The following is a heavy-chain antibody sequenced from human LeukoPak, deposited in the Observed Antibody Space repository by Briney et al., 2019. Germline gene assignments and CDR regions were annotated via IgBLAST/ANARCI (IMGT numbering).Heavy chain of an antibody. CDR1: GFTFSSYA. J-gene: IGHJ4*02. V-gene: IGHV3-23*01. CDR3: AKVAVIVVVTAAFDY. D-gene: IGHD2-21*02. CDR2: ISGSGGST. Sequence: PGGSLRLSCAASGFTFSSYAMSWVRQAPGKGLEWASAISGSGGSTYYADSVKGRFTISRDNSKNTLYLQMNSLRAEDTAVYYCAKVAVIVVVTAAFDYWGQGTLVTVSS.